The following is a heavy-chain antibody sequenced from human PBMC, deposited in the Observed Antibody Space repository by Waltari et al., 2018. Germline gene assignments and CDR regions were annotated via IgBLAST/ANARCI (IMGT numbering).Heavy chain of an antibody. CDR2: ISGSGGST. V-gene: IGHV3-23*01. CDR3: AKDEIGLGGVVVPAASFDY. D-gene: IGHD2-2*01. Sequence: EVQLLESGGGLVQPGGSLRLSCAASGFTFSSYAMSWVRQAPGKGLEWVSAISGSGGSTYYADSVKGRFTISRDNSKNTLYLQMNSLRAEDTAVYYCAKDEIGLGGVVVPAASFDYWGQGTLVTVSS. J-gene: IGHJ4*02. CDR1: GFTFSSYA.